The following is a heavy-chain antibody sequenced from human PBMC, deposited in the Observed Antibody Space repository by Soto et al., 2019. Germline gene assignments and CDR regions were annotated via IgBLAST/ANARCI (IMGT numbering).Heavy chain of an antibody. CDR3: ARDGPLWFGELLNY. CDR2: IIPIFGTA. CDR1: GGTFSSYA. V-gene: IGHV1-69*13. Sequence: SVKVSCKASGGTFSSYAISWVRQAPGQGLEWMGGIIPIFGTANYAQKFQGRVTITADESTSTAYMELSSLRSEDTAVYYCARDGPLWFGELLNYWGQGTLVTVSS. J-gene: IGHJ4*02. D-gene: IGHD3-10*01.